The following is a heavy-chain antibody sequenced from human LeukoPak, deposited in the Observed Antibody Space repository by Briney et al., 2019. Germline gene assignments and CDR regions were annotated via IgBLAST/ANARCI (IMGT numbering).Heavy chain of an antibody. Sequence: GGSLRLSCEASGFTFGNYGMHWVRQAPGKGREWAAFIRHGSKIYYADSVKGRFTISRDSSKSTLYLQTNSLRAEDTAVYYCAKSVIPTAYQGTYYMDVWGKGTTVIVSS. CDR3: AKSVIPTAYQGTYYMDV. CDR2: IRHGSKI. J-gene: IGHJ6*03. D-gene: IGHD2-2*01. V-gene: IGHV3-30*02. CDR1: GFTFGNYG.